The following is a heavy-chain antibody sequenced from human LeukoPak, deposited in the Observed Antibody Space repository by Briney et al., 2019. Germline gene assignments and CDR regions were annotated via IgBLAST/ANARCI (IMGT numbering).Heavy chain of an antibody. V-gene: IGHV3-7*01. Sequence: GGSLRLSCAASGFTFSSYWMSWVRQAPGKGLEWVANIKQDGSEKYYVDSVRGRFTISRDNVKNSLYLQMNSLRAEDTAVYYCASVFTVHNDYEEVAQYFQHWGQGTLVTVSS. CDR1: GFTFSSYW. D-gene: IGHD4-17*01. CDR2: IKQDGSEK. J-gene: IGHJ1*01. CDR3: ASVFTVHNDYEEVAQYFQH.